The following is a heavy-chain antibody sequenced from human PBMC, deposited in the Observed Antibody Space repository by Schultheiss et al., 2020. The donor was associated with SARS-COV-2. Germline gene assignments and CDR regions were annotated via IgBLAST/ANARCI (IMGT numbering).Heavy chain of an antibody. CDR1: GGSISSYY. V-gene: IGHV4-4*08. CDR3: ARLPYYYDSSGYYLAAAFDI. Sequence: SETLSLTCTVSGGSISSYYWSWIRQPPGKGLEWIGNIYNTVNTQYNPSLKSRVTISVDTSKNQFSLKLSSVTAADTAVYYCARLPYYYDSSGYYLAAAFDIWGQGTMVTVSS. J-gene: IGHJ3*02. D-gene: IGHD3-22*01. CDR2: IYNTVNT.